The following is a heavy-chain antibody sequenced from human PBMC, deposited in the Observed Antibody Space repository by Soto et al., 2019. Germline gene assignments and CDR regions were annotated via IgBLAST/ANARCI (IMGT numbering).Heavy chain of an antibody. V-gene: IGHV3-48*03. CDR2: ITSSGSTI. Sequence: EVKLVESGGGLVQPGGSLRLSCAASGFTFSSFEMNWVRQAPGKGLEWVSYITSSGSTIYYADSVKGRFIISRDNAKNLLYLQMNSLRAEDTAVYYCARGNSPVNVYWGQGSLVTVSS. J-gene: IGHJ4*02. CDR3: ARGNSPVNVY. CDR1: GFTFSSFE. D-gene: IGHD3-16*02.